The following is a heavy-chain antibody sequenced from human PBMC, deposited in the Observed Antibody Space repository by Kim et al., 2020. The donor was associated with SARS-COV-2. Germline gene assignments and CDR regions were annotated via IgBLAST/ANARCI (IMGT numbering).Heavy chain of an antibody. D-gene: IGHD3-16*01. J-gene: IGHJ4*02. V-gene: IGHV5-51*01. CDR1: GYSFARYW. Sequence: GESLKISCEGSGYSFARYWIGWVRQMPGKGLEWMGIIYPGDSETRYSPSFQGQVTVSADRSITTAYLQWSSLKASDTAVYYCARFGGIYSHDYFDSWGQGTLVTVSS. CDR2: IYPGDSET. CDR3: ARFGGIYSHDYFDS.